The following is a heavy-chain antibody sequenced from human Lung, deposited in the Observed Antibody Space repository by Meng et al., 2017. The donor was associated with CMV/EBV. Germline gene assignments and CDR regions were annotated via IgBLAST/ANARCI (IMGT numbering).Heavy chain of an antibody. CDR2: INPNSGGT. J-gene: IGHJ4*02. CDR1: GYTFTGYY. CDR3: ARSQLRLGGWGDY. D-gene: IGHD3-16*01. Sequence: ASXXVSXKASGYTFTGYYMHWVRQAPGQGLEWMGWINPNSGGTNYAQKFQGRVTMTRDTSISTAYMELSRLRSDDTAVYYCARSQLRLGGWGDYWGQGTLVTVSS. V-gene: IGHV1-2*02.